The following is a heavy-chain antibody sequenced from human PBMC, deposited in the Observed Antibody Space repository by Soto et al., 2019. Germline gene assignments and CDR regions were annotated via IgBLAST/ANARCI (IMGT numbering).Heavy chain of an antibody. CDR3: AREGCSSTSCWYYYYYMDV. V-gene: IGHV3-48*01. CDR1: GFTFSSYS. Sequence: GGSLRLSCAASGFTFSSYSMNWVRQAPGKGLEWVSYISSSSSTIYYADSVKGRFTISRDNAKNSLYLQMNSLRAEDTAVYYCAREGCSSTSCWYYYYYMDVWGKGTTVTVSS. CDR2: ISSSSSTI. J-gene: IGHJ6*03. D-gene: IGHD2-2*01.